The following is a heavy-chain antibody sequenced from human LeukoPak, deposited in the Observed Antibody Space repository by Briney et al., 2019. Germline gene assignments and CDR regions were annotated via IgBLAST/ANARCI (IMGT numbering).Heavy chain of an antibody. Sequence: SGTLSLTCTVSGGSISSGSYYWSWIRQPAGKGLEWIGRIYTSGSTNYNPSLKSRVTISVDTSKNQFSLKLSSVTAADTAVYYCARGPPRFDWGQGTLVTVSS. CDR1: GGSISSGSYY. CDR3: ARGPPRFD. CDR2: IYTSGST. D-gene: IGHD3-16*01. J-gene: IGHJ4*02. V-gene: IGHV4-61*02.